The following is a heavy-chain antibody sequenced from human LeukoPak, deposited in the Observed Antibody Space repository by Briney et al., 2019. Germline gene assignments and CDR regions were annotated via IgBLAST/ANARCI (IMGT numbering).Heavy chain of an antibody. D-gene: IGHD3-3*01. CDR1: GYTFTGYY. CDR3: TREPHRDFWSGLIFDY. V-gene: IGHV1-2*06. J-gene: IGHJ4*02. Sequence: GASVKVSCKASGYTFTGYYMHWVRQAPGQGLEWMGRINPNSGGTNYAQKFQGRVTIIADESMSTAQMELSSLRSEDTAVYYCTREPHRDFWSGLIFDYWGQGLLVTVSS. CDR2: INPNSGGT.